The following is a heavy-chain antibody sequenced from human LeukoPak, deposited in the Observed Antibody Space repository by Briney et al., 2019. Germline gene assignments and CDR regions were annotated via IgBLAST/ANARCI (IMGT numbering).Heavy chain of an antibody. D-gene: IGHD3-10*01. CDR3: ARRTAHGSGSYSY. CDR2: IYHGGST. V-gene: IGHV4-4*02. CDR1: GGSITSDNW. J-gene: IGHJ4*02. Sequence: SGTLSLTCAVSGGSITSDNWWSWVRQPPGQGLEWIGEIYHGGSTNYNPSLKSRVTISVDKSKNQFSLRLSSVTAADTAVYYCARRTAHGSGSYSYWGQGTLVTVSS.